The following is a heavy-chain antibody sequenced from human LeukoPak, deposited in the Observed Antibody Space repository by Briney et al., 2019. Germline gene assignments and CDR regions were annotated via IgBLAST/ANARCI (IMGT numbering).Heavy chain of an antibody. CDR1: GYSISSGYY. CDR2: IYHSGST. CDR3: ASEAWDTAMVDY. J-gene: IGHJ4*02. Sequence: SETLSLTCTVSGYSISSGYYWGWIRQPPGKGLEWIGSIYHSGSTYYNPSLKSRVTISVDTSKNQFSLKLGSVTAADTAVYYCASEAWDTAMVDYWGQGTLVTVSS. D-gene: IGHD5-18*01. V-gene: IGHV4-38-2*02.